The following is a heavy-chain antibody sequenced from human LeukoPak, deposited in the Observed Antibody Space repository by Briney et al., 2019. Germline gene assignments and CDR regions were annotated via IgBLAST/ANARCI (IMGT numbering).Heavy chain of an antibody. J-gene: IGHJ6*03. CDR3: ARAGGYCSGGSCYSSYYYYMDV. CDR1: GGTFSSYA. CDR2: IIPIFGTA. V-gene: IGHV1-69*05. D-gene: IGHD2-15*01. Sequence: SAKVSCKASGGTFSSYAISWVRHAPGQGLEWMGGIIPIFGTANYAQKFQGRVTITTRESTSTAYMELSSLRSEDTAVYYCARAGGYCSGGSCYSSYYYYMDVWGKGTTVTVSS.